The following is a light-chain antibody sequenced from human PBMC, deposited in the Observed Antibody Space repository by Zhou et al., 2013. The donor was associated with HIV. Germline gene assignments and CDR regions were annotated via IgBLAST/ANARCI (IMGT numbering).Light chain of an antibody. Sequence: DIQMTQSPSSLSASVGDRVTITCRASQSISSYLNWYQQKPGKAPKRLISGVSRLQSGVPSRLSGSGSGTEFTLTISSLQPEDFATYYCLQHNGYPLTFGQGTKVEIK. CDR3: LQHNGYPLT. CDR2: GVS. J-gene: IGKJ1*01. CDR1: QSISSY. V-gene: IGKV1-17*01.